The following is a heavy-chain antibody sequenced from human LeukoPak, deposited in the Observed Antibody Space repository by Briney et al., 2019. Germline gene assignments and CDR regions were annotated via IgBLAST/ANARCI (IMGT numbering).Heavy chain of an antibody. D-gene: IGHD1-14*01. J-gene: IGHJ4*02. CDR3: ARDLRNPRRLLVYFDY. CDR2: IYYSGST. Sequence: PSETLSLTCTVSGGSISSSSYYWGWIRQPPGKGLEWIGSIYYSGSTYYNPSLKSRVTISVDTSKNQFSLKLSSVTAADTAVYYCARDLRNPRRLLVYFDYWGQGTLVTVSS. CDR1: GGSISSSSYY. V-gene: IGHV4-39*07.